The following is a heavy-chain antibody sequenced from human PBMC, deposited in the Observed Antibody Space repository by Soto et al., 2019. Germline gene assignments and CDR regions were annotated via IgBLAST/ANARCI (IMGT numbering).Heavy chain of an antibody. Sequence: GGSLRLSCAASGFTFSSYWMSWVRQAPGKGLEWVANIKQDGSEKYYVDSVKGRFTISRDNAKNSLYLQMNSLRAEDTAVYYCAREVTIFGVVTVDYYYYYYMDVWGKGTTVTVSS. CDR2: IKQDGSEK. V-gene: IGHV3-7*01. D-gene: IGHD3-3*01. J-gene: IGHJ6*03. CDR1: GFTFSSYW. CDR3: AREVTIFGVVTVDYYYYYYMDV.